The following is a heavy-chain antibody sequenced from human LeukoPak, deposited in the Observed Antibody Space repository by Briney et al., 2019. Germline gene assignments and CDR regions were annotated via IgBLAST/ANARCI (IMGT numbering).Heavy chain of an antibody. D-gene: IGHD6-13*01. V-gene: IGHV4-61*02. CDR2: IYTSGST. CDR3: ARDPLLDPVAAAGTEGFDY. CDR1: GGSISSGSYY. J-gene: IGHJ4*02. Sequence: SQTLSLTCTVSGGSISSGSYYWSWIRQPAGKGLEWIGRIYTSGSTNYNPSLKGRVTISVDTSKNQFSLKLSSVTAADTAVYYCARDPLLDPVAAAGTEGFDYWGQGTLVTVSS.